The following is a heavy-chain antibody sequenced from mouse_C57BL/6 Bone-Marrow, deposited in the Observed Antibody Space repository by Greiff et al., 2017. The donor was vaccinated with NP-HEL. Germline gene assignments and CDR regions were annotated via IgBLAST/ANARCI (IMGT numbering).Heavy chain of an antibody. D-gene: IGHD2-4*01. CDR2: IHPNSGST. J-gene: IGHJ1*03. V-gene: IGHV1-64*01. CDR1: GYTFTSSW. CDR3: ARERDYDWYFDV. Sequence: QVQLQQPGAELVKPGASVKLSCKASGYTFTSSWMHWVKQRPGQGLEWIGMIHPNSGSTNYNEKFKSKATLTVDKSSSTAYMQLSSLTSEDSAVYYCARERDYDWYFDVWGTGTTVTVSS.